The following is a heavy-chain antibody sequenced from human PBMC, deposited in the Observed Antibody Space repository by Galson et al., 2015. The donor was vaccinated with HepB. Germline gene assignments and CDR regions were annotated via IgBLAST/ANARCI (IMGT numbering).Heavy chain of an antibody. CDR3: ARVGCSGRTCYLES. CDR2: IIPFVDMT. J-gene: IGHJ5*02. D-gene: IGHD2-15*01. Sequence: SVKVSCKASGGTFSTNGITWVRQAPGQGSEWVGRIIPFVDMTHYAERFQGRPTITADRSTSTANIELRSLTSEDTAVYYCARVGCSGRTCYLESWGQGTLVVVSS. CDR1: GGTFSTNG. V-gene: IGHV1-69*04.